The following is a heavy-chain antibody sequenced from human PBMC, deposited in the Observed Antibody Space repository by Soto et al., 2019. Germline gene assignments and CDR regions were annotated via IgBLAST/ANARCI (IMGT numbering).Heavy chain of an antibody. CDR3: ARQVEDGYSFGYHY. CDR2: IYPGDSDT. CDR1: EYSFASYW. J-gene: IGHJ4*02. D-gene: IGHD5-18*01. Sequence: LGESVKISCKGSEYSFASYWIGWVRQMPGKGLEWMGIIYPGDSDTRYSPSFQGQVTISADNSISTAYLQWSSLKASDTAIYYHARQVEDGYSFGYHYWGQGTPVTVSS. V-gene: IGHV5-51*01.